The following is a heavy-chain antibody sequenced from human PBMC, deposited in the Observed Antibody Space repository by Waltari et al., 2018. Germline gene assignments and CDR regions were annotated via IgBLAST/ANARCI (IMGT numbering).Heavy chain of an antibody. CDR3: AKNPEEEYYFDY. Sequence: EVQLVESGGGLVQPGGSLRLSCAASGFTFSSYALSWVRQAPGKGLEWVSAISGSGGSTYYADSVKGRFTISRDNSKNMLYLQMNSLRAEDTAVYYCAKNPEEEYYFDYWGQGTLVTVSS. J-gene: IGHJ4*02. V-gene: IGHV3-23*04. CDR2: ISGSGGST. CDR1: GFTFSSYA.